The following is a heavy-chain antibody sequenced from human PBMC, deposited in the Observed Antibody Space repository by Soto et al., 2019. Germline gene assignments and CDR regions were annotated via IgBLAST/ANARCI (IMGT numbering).Heavy chain of an antibody. CDR1: GGSISSGGYY. D-gene: IGHD1-7*01. Sequence: PSETLSLTCTVSGGSISSGGYYWSWIRQHPGKGLEWIGYIYYSGSTYYNPSLKSRVTISVDTSKNQFSLKLSSVTAADTAVYYCARVSRWDWNYSCFAYWGQGTLVTVSS. CDR3: ARVSRWDWNYSCFAY. CDR2: IYYSGST. J-gene: IGHJ4*02. V-gene: IGHV4-31*03.